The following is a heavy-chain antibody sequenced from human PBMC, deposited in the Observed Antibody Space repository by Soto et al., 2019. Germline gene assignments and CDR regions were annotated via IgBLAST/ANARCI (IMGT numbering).Heavy chain of an antibody. Sequence: QVQLQESGPGLVKPSETLSLTCTVSGGSISSYYCSWIRQLPGKGLECIGYIYSSGSTNDNPSLKARVTVSVVTYNNQYNLKLSSVTSTDTAVDYCARGAPVYDYIGGSYRYGSAFDIRGQETMVTVSS. CDR1: GGSISSYY. V-gene: IGHV4-59*01. J-gene: IGHJ3*02. D-gene: IGHD3-16*02. CDR2: IYSSGST. CDR3: ARGAPVYDYIGGSYRYGSAFDI.